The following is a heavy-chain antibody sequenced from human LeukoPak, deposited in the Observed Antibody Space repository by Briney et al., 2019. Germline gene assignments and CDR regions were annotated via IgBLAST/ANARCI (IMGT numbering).Heavy chain of an antibody. D-gene: IGHD2-2*01. CDR3: ARVPAADYYYYYYVDV. CDR2: IKQDGSEK. Sequence: PGGSLRLSCAASGFTFSSYWMSWVRQAPGKGLEWVANIKQDGSEKYYVDSVKGRFTISRDNAKNSLYLQMNSLRAGDTAVYYCARVPAADYYYYYYVDVWGKGTTVTVSS. V-gene: IGHV3-7*01. CDR1: GFTFSSYW. J-gene: IGHJ6*03.